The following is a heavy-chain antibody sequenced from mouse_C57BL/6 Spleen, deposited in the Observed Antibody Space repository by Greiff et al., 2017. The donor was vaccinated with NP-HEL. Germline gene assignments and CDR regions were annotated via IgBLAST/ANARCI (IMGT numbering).Heavy chain of an antibody. V-gene: IGHV1-53*01. Sequence: QVQLQQPGTEPVKPGASVKLSCKASGYTFTSYWMHWVKQRPGQGLEWIGNINPSNGGTNYNEKFKSKATLTVDKSSSTAYMQLSSLTSEDSAVYYCARNRGYYYAMDYWGQGTSVTVSS. CDR3: ARNRGYYYAMDY. J-gene: IGHJ4*01. CDR1: GYTFTSYW. CDR2: INPSNGGT.